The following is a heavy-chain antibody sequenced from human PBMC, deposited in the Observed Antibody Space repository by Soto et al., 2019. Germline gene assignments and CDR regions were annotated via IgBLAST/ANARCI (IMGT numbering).Heavy chain of an antibody. CDR1: GYTFTGYY. V-gene: IGHV1-2*04. D-gene: IGHD2-2*02. CDR2: INPNSGGT. Sequence: ASVKVSCKASGYTFTGYYMHWVRQAPGQGLEWMGWINPNSGGTNYAQKFQGWVTMTRDTSISTAYMELSRLRSDDTAVHYCARDLCSSTSCYIMDAWGKGTTVTVSS. CDR3: ARDLCSSTSCYIMDA. J-gene: IGHJ6*03.